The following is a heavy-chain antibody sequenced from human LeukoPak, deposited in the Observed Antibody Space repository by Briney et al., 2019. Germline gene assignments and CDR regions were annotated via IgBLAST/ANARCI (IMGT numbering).Heavy chain of an antibody. J-gene: IGHJ6*02. CDR3: ARALQNYYYGMDV. CDR2: INYSGDT. CDR1: GGSISSSSYY. V-gene: IGHV4-39*07. Sequence: SETLTLTCTVSGGSISSSSYYWGWIRQPPGKGLEWIENINYSGDTYYNPSLKSRVTISVDTSKNQVSLMLSSVTAADTAVYYCARALQNYYYGMDVWGQGTSVTVSS.